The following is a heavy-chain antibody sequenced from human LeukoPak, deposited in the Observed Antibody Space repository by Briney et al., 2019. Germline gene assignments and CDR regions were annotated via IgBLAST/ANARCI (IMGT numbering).Heavy chain of an antibody. Sequence: ASVKVSCKASGYTFTGYYMHWVRQAPGQGLEWMGGIIPIFGTANYAQKFQGRVTITADESTSTAYMELSSLRSEDTAVYYCARARDYYDSSGYYYYWGQGTLVTVSS. CDR2: IIPIFGTA. CDR1: GYTFTGYY. CDR3: ARARDYYDSSGYYYY. J-gene: IGHJ4*02. V-gene: IGHV1-69*13. D-gene: IGHD3-22*01.